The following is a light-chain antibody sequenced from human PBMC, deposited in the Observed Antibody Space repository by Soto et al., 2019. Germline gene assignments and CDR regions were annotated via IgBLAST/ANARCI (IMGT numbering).Light chain of an antibody. J-gene: IGKJ5*01. V-gene: IGKV3-15*01. CDR2: GAS. Sequence: EIVMTQSPVTLSVSPGERATLSCRASQSVSSNLAWYQQKLGQAPRLLIYGASTRATDIPDRFSGSGSGTEFTLTISSLQSEDFAVYYCQYYGSSHSNTFGQGTRLEIK. CDR1: QSVSSN. CDR3: QYYGSSHSNT.